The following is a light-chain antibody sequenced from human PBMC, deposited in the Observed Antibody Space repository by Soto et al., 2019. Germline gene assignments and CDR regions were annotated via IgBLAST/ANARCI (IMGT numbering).Light chain of an antibody. CDR3: QQRSNWPT. V-gene: IGKV3-11*01. Sequence: EIVLTQSPATLSLSPGERRTLSCRASQSVSSDLAWYQQKPGQAPRLLIYDASNRATGIPARFSGSGSGTDFTLTISSLEPEDFAVYYCQQRSNWPTFGGGTKVEIK. CDR2: DAS. J-gene: IGKJ4*01. CDR1: QSVSSD.